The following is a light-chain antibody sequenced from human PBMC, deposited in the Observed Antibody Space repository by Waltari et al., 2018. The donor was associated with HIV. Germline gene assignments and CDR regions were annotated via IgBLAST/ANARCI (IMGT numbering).Light chain of an antibody. CDR3: QQHYSPPYT. V-gene: IGKV4-1*01. CDR2: WAS. CDR1: QRVLHRSSNKHS. Sequence: FVMPQSPDSLAVSLGERATINCASSQRVLHRSSNKHSVVWYQQKPGQPPKLLIYWASTREPGVPDRFSGGGSGTHFTLTISSLQAEDVAVYYCQQHYSPPYTFGQGTKLEIK. J-gene: IGKJ2*01.